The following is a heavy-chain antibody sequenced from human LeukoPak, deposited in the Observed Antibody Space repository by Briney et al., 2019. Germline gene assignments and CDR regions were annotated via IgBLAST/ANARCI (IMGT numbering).Heavy chain of an antibody. CDR2: IYYSGST. D-gene: IGHD3-3*01. V-gene: IGHV4-30-4*01. J-gene: IGHJ6*02. Sequence: SETLSLTCTVSGGSISSGDYYWSWIRQPPGKGLEWIGYIYYSGSTYYNPSLKSRVTISVDTSKNQFSLKLSSVTAADTAVYYCATLPFWSGYYYYGMDVWGQGTTVTASS. CDR3: ATLPFWSGYYYYGMDV. CDR1: GGSISSGDYY.